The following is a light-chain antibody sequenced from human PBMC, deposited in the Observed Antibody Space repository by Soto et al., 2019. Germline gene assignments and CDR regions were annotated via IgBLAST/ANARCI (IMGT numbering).Light chain of an antibody. CDR1: SSDIGTYNY. Sequence: QSALTQPASVSGSPGQSITVSCTGTSSDIGTYNYVSWYQQHPGKAPKVIIYEVNNRPSGVSNRFSGSKSGNTASLTISGLQAEDEADYYCASYAGSNKVFGTGTKLTVL. CDR3: ASYAGSNKV. V-gene: IGLV2-14*01. CDR2: EVN. J-gene: IGLJ1*01.